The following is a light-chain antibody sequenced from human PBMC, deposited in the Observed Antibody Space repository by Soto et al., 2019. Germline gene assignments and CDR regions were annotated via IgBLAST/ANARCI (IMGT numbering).Light chain of an antibody. CDR1: SSNIGNNY. CDR2: ENN. Sequence: QSVLTQPPSVSAAPGQTVTISCSGSSSNIGNNYVSWYQQLPGTAPKLLIYENNKGPSGIPERFSGSKSGTSATLGISGLQTGDEADYYCGAWDSSLSDWVFGGGTKLTVL. J-gene: IGLJ3*02. V-gene: IGLV1-51*02. CDR3: GAWDSSLSDWV.